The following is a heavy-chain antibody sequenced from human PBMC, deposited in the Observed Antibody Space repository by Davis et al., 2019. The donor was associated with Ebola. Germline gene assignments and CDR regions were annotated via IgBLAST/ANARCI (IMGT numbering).Heavy chain of an antibody. Sequence: PGGSLRLSCAASGFTFSSYAMHWVRQAPGKGLEWVAVISYDGSNKYYADSVKGRFTISRDNAKNSLYLQMNSLRAEDTAVYYCARRERFYYYYGMDVWGQGTTVTVSS. J-gene: IGHJ6*02. D-gene: IGHD5-24*01. CDR1: GFTFSSYA. CDR3: ARRERFYYYYGMDV. CDR2: ISYDGSNK. V-gene: IGHV3-30*04.